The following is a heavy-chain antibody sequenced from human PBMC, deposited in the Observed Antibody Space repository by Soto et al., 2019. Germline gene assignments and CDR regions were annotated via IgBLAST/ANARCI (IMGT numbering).Heavy chain of an antibody. J-gene: IGHJ5*02. CDR3: ATRGYCSGGSCSRRVTWFDH. V-gene: IGHV1-69*13. D-gene: IGHD2-15*01. CDR1: VGTFSSYA. CDR2: IIPIFGTA. Sequence: SVKVSCKASVGTFSSYAISWVRQAPGQGLEWMGGIIPIFGTANYAQKFQGRVTITADESTSTAYMELSSLRSEDTAVYYCATRGYCSGGSCSRRVTWFDHWGQGTLVTVSS.